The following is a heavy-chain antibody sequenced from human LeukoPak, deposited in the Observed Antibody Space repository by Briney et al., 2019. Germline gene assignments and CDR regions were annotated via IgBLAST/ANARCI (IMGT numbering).Heavy chain of an antibody. D-gene: IGHD3-10*01. CDR3: VKSGSYSSPYYFDY. J-gene: IGHJ4*02. Sequence: LRLSCAASGFTFDNYAMYWVRQAPGKGLEWVSGITWNSGSIDYADSVKGRFTISRDNANNSLYLQMNSLRPEDMALYYCVKSGSYSSPYYFDYWGQGTLVTVSS. CDR1: GFTFDNYA. CDR2: ITWNSGSI. V-gene: IGHV3-9*03.